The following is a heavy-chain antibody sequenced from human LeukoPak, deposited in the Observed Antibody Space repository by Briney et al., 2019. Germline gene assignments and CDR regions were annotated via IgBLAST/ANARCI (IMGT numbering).Heavy chain of an antibody. D-gene: IGHD3-22*01. Sequence: SVKVSCKASGGTFSSYAISWVRQAPGQGLEWMGGIIPIFGTANYAQKFQGRVTITADESTSTAYMELSSLRSEDTAVYYCARGSRMIVVATDAFDIWGQGTMVTVSS. J-gene: IGHJ3*02. CDR1: GGTFSSYA. V-gene: IGHV1-69*13. CDR2: IIPIFGTA. CDR3: ARGSRMIVVATDAFDI.